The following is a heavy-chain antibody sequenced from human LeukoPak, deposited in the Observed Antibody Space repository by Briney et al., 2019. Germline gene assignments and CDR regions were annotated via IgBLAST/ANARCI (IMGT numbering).Heavy chain of an antibody. CDR1: GYTFTSYY. J-gene: IGHJ4*02. D-gene: IGHD3-22*01. CDR2: INPSGGST. V-gene: IGHV1-46*01. CDR3: AREGNTYYYDSSGYYCGY. Sequence: ASVKVSCKASGYTFTSYYMHWVRQAPGQGLEWMGIINPSGGSTSYAQKFQGRVTMTRDTSTSTVYMELSSLRSEDTAVYYCAREGNTYYYDSSGYYCGYWGQGTLVTVSS.